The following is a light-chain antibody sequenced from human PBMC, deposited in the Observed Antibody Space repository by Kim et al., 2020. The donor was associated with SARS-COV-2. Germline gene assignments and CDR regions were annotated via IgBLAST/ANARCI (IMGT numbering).Light chain of an antibody. J-gene: IGLJ1*01. V-gene: IGLV2-14*03. CDR2: DVS. CDR1: SSDVGGYNY. CDR3: SSYIRSSTTYV. Sequence: QSITISCTGTSSDVGGYNYVSWYQQHPGKDPNLMISDVSNRPSGVSNRFSGSKSGNTASLTISGLLAEDEADYYCSSYIRSSTTYVFGTGTKVTVL.